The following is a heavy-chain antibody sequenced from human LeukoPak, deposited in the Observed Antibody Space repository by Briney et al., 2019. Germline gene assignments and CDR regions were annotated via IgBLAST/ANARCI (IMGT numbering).Heavy chain of an antibody. CDR1: GGTFSSYA. CDR3: ARDRRDGYNYFFDY. Sequence: SVKVSCKASGGTFSSYAISWVRQAPGQGLEWMGRIIPISGTANYAQKFQGRVTITTDESTSTAYMELSSLRSEDTAVYYCARDRRDGYNYFFDYWGQGTLVTVSS. J-gene: IGHJ4*02. CDR2: IIPISGTA. V-gene: IGHV1-69*05. D-gene: IGHD5-24*01.